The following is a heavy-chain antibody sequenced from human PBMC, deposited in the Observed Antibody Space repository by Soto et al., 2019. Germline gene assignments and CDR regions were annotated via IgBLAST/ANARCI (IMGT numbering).Heavy chain of an antibody. CDR2: ISSSSSYI. D-gene: IGHD4-17*01. CDR1: GFTFSSYS. J-gene: IGHJ4*02. CDR3: ASTPGPVDYGDLGDY. V-gene: IGHV3-21*01. Sequence: EVQLVESGGGLVQPGGSLRLSCAASGFTFSSYSMNWVRQAPGKGLEWVSSISSSSSYIYYADSVKGRFTISRDNAKNSLSLHMNSLRAEDTAVYYCASTPGPVDYGDLGDYWGQGTLVTVSS.